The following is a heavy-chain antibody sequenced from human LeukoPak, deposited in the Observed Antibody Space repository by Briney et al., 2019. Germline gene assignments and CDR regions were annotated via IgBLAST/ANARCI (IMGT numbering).Heavy chain of an antibody. D-gene: IGHD3-22*01. CDR1: GYTFTGYY. CDR3: ASDPAVYYESDYYFDS. Sequence: ASVKVSCKASGYTFTGYYMHWVRQAPGQGLEWMGWINPNSGGTNYAQKFQGRVTMTRDTSISTAYMELSRLRSDDTAVYYCASDPAVYYESDYYFDSWDQGTLVTVSS. CDR2: INPNSGGT. J-gene: IGHJ4*02. V-gene: IGHV1-2*02.